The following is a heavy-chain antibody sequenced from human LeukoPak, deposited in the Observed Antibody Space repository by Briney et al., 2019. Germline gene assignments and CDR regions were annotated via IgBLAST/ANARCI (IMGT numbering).Heavy chain of an antibody. CDR3: AKDSWEVGATSEIDY. CDR2: IRYDASDK. Sequence: PGGSLRLSCAASGFTFSSYEMNWVRQAPGKGLEWVAFIRYDASDKYYADSVKGRFTISRDNSKNKVYLQMNSLRVEDTAVYYCAKDSWEVGATSEIDYWGQGTLVTVSS. J-gene: IGHJ4*02. CDR1: GFTFSSYE. V-gene: IGHV3-30*02. D-gene: IGHD1-26*01.